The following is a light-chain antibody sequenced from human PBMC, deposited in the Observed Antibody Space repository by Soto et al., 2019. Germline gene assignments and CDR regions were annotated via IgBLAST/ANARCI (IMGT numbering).Light chain of an antibody. J-gene: IGKJ4*01. CDR2: AAS. Sequence: ESQMTRARCSMYASVGDRITITCRASQNIKNYLNWYQQKPGKAPKLLIYAASSLQSGVPSRFSGSGSGADFTLTFSSLQPEDFATYDCQQRYRNPLTFGVGTKV. CDR3: QQRYRNPLT. CDR1: QNIKNY. V-gene: IGKV1-39*01.